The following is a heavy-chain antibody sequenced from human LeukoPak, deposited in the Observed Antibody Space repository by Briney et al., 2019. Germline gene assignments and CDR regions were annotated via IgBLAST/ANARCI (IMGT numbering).Heavy chain of an antibody. CDR2: ISGSGTII. D-gene: IGHD4-23*01. CDR3: ASGGNLGTYFFDY. CDR1: GFTFSSYN. J-gene: IGHJ4*02. Sequence: PGGSLRLSCVASGFTFSSYNMNWVRQPPGKGLEWVSYISGSGTIIYYADSVRGRFTISRDNAKNSLYLQMNSLRTEDTAVYYCASGGNLGTYFFDYWGQGTLVTVSS. V-gene: IGHV3-48*01.